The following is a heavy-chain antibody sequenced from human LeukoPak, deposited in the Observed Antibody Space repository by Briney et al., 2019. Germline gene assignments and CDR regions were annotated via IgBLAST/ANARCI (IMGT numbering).Heavy chain of an antibody. CDR3: ARAVRVDTAKGPGGDFDY. J-gene: IGHJ4*02. Sequence: ASVKVSCKASGYTFTGYYMHWVRQAPGQGLEWMGWINPNSGGTNYAQKFQGRVTMTRDTSISTAYMELSRLRSDDTAVYYCARAVRVDTAKGPGGDFDYWGQGTLVTVSS. D-gene: IGHD5-18*01. V-gene: IGHV1-2*02. CDR2: INPNSGGT. CDR1: GYTFTGYY.